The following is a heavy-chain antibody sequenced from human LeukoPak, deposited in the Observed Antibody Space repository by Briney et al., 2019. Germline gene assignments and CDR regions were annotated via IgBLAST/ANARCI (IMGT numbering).Heavy chain of an antibody. D-gene: IGHD1-26*01. J-gene: IGHJ4*02. V-gene: IGHV3-33*01. CDR1: GFKFSNHG. CDR2: IWYDGSNK. Sequence: GGSLRLSCAASGFKFSNHGMHWVRQAPAKGLEWVAVIWYDGSNKYYADSVKGRFTISRDNSKNTLYLQMDSLRAEDTAVYYCARDREARFFDYWGQGTRVTVSS. CDR3: ARDREARFFDY.